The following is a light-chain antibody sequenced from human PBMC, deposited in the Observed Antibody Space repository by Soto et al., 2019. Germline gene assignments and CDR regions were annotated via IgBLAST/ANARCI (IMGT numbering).Light chain of an antibody. CDR1: QSVTSSY. CDR3: QQYGSSPWT. Sequence: EIVLTQSPGTLSLSPGERASLSCRASQSVTSSYLAWYQQKPGQAPRLLIYVASNRATGIPDRFSGSGSGTDFTLTINRLELEDFAVYYCQQYGSSPWTFGQGTKVEIK. V-gene: IGKV3-20*01. CDR2: VAS. J-gene: IGKJ1*01.